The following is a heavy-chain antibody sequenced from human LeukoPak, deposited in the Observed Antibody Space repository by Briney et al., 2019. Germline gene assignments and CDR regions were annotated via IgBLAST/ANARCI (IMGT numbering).Heavy chain of an antibody. CDR3: ARGYSSSPPRWAFDY. CDR2: IIPIFGTA. J-gene: IGHJ4*02. V-gene: IGHV1-69*13. CDR1: GGTFSSYA. Sequence: ASVKVSCKASGGTFSSYAISWVRQAPGQGLEWMGGIIPIFGTANYAQKFQGRVTITADESTSTVYMELSSLRSEDTAVYYCARGYSSSPPRWAFDYWGQGTLVTVSS. D-gene: IGHD6-13*01.